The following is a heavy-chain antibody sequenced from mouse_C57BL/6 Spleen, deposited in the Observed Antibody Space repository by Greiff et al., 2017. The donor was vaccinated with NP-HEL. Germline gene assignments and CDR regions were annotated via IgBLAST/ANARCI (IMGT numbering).Heavy chain of an antibody. Sequence: VQLQQSGPELVKPGASVKISCKASGYTFTDYYMNWVKQSHGKSLEWIGDINPNNGGTSYNQKFKGKATLTVDKSSSTAYMELRSLTSEDSAVYYCARNGLRAWFAYWGQGTLVTVSA. D-gene: IGHD2-4*01. J-gene: IGHJ3*01. CDR3: ARNGLRAWFAY. CDR2: INPNNGGT. V-gene: IGHV1-26*01. CDR1: GYTFTDYY.